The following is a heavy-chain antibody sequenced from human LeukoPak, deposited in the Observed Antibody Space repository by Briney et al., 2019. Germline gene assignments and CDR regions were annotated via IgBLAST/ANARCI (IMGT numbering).Heavy chain of an antibody. V-gene: IGHV4-31*03. CDR1: GGSISSGGYY. CDR2: IYYSGST. Sequence: PSETLSLTCTVSGGSISSGGYYWSWVRQHPGKGLEWIGYIYYSGSTYYNPSLKSRVTISVDTSKNQFSLKLSSVTAADTAVYYCARTLVSQLTDYWGQGTLVTVSS. J-gene: IGHJ4*02. D-gene: IGHD3-9*01. CDR3: ARTLVSQLTDY.